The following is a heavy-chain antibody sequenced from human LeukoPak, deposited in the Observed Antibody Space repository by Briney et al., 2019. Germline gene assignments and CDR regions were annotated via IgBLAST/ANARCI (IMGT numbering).Heavy chain of an antibody. V-gene: IGHV4-34*01. CDR2: INHSGST. D-gene: IGHD6-13*01. J-gene: IGHJ4*02. Sequence: SETLSLTCAVYGGSFSGYYWSWIRQPPGKGLEWIGEINHSGSTNYNPSLKSRVTISVDTSKNQFSLKLSSVTAADTAVYYCARGGGIAPNLNPQPYDYGGQGTLVTVSS. CDR3: ARGGGIAPNLNPQPYDY. CDR1: GGSFSGYY.